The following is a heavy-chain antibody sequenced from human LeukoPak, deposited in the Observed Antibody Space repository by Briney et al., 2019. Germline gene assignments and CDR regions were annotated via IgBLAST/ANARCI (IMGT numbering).Heavy chain of an antibody. V-gene: IGHV3-23*01. D-gene: IGHD2-8*01. J-gene: IGHJ4*02. CDR2: ISGSGGST. Sequence: PGGSLRLSCAASGFTFSSYAMSWVRQAPGKGLEWVSAISGSGGSTYYADSVKGRFTISRDNSKNTLYLQMNSLRAEDTAVYYCAKDRTMVYAYHFPGVGYWGQGTLVTVSS. CDR1: GFTFSSYA. CDR3: AKDRTMVYAYHFPGVGY.